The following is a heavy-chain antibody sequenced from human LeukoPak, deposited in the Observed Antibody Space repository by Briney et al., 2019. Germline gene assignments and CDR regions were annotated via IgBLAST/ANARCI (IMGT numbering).Heavy chain of an antibody. J-gene: IGHJ4*02. CDR1: GYTFTGYY. Sequence: ASVKVSCKASGYTFTGYYMHWVRQAPGQGLEWMGWINPNSGGTNYAQKFQGRVTMTRDTSISTAYMELSRLRSDDTAVYYCARDRVEMATIQFDYWGQGTLVAVSS. CDR3: ARDRVEMATIQFDY. D-gene: IGHD5-24*01. CDR2: INPNSGGT. V-gene: IGHV1-2*02.